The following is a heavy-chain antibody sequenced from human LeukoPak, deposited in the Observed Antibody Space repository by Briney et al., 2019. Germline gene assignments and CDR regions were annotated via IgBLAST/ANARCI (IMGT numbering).Heavy chain of an antibody. J-gene: IGHJ4*02. CDR1: GFTFSSKA. Sequence: GGPLRLSCAASGFTFSSKAMSWVRQAPGKGLEWVSVISGSGVSTYYADSVKGRITISRDNSKNVLYVQMSSLRAEDAAVYYCAKHLDYSSSSCPDYWGQGTLVTVSS. CDR2: ISGSGVST. D-gene: IGHD6-13*01. CDR3: AKHLDYSSSSCPDY. V-gene: IGHV3-23*01.